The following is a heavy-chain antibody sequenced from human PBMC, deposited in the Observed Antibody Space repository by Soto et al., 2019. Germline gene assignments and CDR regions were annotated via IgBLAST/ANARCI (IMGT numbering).Heavy chain of an antibody. J-gene: IGHJ4*02. Sequence: PSETPFPPCPFSGGSISRGGYYWSWIRQPPGKGLEWIAYISYSWNTYYNPSLKSRISISADTCKNQFSLELKSVTVADTAVYYCGTVRASWYVDYWGQGTLVTVSS. CDR1: GGSISRGGYY. CDR3: GTVRASWYVDY. CDR2: ISYSWNT. V-gene: IGHV4-30-4*01. D-gene: IGHD2-2*01.